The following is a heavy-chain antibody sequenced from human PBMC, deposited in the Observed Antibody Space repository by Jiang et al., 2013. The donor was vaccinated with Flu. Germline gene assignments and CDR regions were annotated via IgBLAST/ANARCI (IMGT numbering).Heavy chain of an antibody. Sequence: PGLVKPSGTLSSPALSLVSPSVGITGGVGSASPPGKGLEWVGEIHHSGNSNYNPSLKSRVTISVDKSKNQFSLKLTSVTAADTAVYYCVHHGWYALDYWGQGTLVTVSS. CDR2: IHHSGNS. CDR1: VSPSVGITG. CDR3: VHHGWYALDY. J-gene: IGHJ4*02. V-gene: IGHV4-4*02. D-gene: IGHD6-19*01.